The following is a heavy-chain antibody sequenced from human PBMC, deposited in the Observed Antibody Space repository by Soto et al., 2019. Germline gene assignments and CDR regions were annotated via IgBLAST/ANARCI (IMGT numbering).Heavy chain of an antibody. J-gene: IGHJ5*02. CDR1: GGSISSGDYY. Sequence: QVQLQESGPGLVKPSQTLSLTCTVSGGSISSGDYYWSWIRQPPGKGLEWIGYIYYSGSTYYNPSLKSRVTISVDTSKNQFSLKLSSVTATDTAVYYCARAMVVTQNWFDPWGQGTLVTVSS. CDR3: ARAMVVTQNWFDP. CDR2: IYYSGST. V-gene: IGHV4-30-4*01. D-gene: IGHD2-21*02.